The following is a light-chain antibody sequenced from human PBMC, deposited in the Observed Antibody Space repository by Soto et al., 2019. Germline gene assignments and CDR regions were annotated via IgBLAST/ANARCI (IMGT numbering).Light chain of an antibody. J-gene: IGKJ4*01. CDR1: RNINRK. V-gene: IGKV3-15*01. CDR3: QQYYDYPPLI. Sequence: EIVMTQSPATLSVSPGERATLSCRASRNINRKLAWYQQKPGQAPRLLISGASTSATGIPARFSGSGSWTEFTLTISSLQSEDFAVYYCQQYYDYPPLIFGGGTKVEIK. CDR2: GAS.